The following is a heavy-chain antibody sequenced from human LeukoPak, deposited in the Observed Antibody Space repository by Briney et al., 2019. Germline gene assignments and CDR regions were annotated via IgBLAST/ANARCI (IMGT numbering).Heavy chain of an antibody. V-gene: IGHV1-18*01. CDR1: GGTFSSYA. CDR3: ARDQDQYYYDSSGYLDYFDY. CDR2: ISAYNGNT. D-gene: IGHD3-22*01. J-gene: IGHJ4*02. Sequence: GSSVKVSCKAAGGTFSSYAISWVGQAPGQGREWMGWISAYNGNTNYAQKLQGRVTMTTDTSTSTAYMELRSLRSDDTAVYYCARDQDQYYYDSSGYLDYFDYWGQGTLVTVSS.